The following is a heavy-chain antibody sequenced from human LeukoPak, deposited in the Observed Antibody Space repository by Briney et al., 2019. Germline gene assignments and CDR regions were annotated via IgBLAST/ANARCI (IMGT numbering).Heavy chain of an antibody. V-gene: IGHV3-33*06. Sequence: GRSLRLSCAASGFTFSSYGMHWVRQAPGKGLEWVAVIWYDGSNKYYADSVKGRFTISRNNSKSTLYLQMNSLRAEDTALYYCAKSFTVSTDFYQGMDVWGQGTTVTVSS. CDR1: GFTFSSYG. CDR3: AKSFTVSTDFYQGMDV. D-gene: IGHD4-11*01. CDR2: IWYDGSNK. J-gene: IGHJ6*02.